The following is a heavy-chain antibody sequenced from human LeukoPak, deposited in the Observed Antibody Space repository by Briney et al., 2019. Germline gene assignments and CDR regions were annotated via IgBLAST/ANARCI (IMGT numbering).Heavy chain of an antibody. D-gene: IGHD2-15*01. V-gene: IGHV4-59*01. Sequence: PSETLSHTCTVSGGSISSYYWSWIRQPPGKGLEWIGYIYYSGSTNYNPSLKSRVTISVDTSKNQFSLKLSSVTAADTAVYYCARASGGDCSGGSCYFLDNWFDPWGQGTLVTVSS. CDR3: ARASGGDCSGGSCYFLDNWFDP. J-gene: IGHJ5*02. CDR1: GGSISSYY. CDR2: IYYSGST.